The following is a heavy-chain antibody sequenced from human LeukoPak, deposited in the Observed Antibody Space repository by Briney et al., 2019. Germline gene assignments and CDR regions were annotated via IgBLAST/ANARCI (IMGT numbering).Heavy chain of an antibody. V-gene: IGHV3-21*06. J-gene: IGHJ6*03. CDR1: GFSFSSYR. CDR2: VSNSGDYI. D-gene: IGHD5-24*01. Sequence: PGGSLRLSCAASGFSFSSYRMNWVRQAPGKGLEWVSTVSNSGDYIHYADSVKGRFTISRDNSKNSLYLQMNSLRAEDTAVYYCARGGVEMATIIYYYYYMDVWGKGTTVTISS. CDR3: ARGGVEMATIIYYYYYMDV.